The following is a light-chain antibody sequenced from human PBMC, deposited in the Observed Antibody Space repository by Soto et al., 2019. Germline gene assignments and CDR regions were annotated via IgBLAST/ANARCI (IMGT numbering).Light chain of an antibody. CDR3: QHRGNWPRT. CDR1: QSVTTY. J-gene: IGKJ2*01. Sequence: EIVLTQSPATLSLSPGERATLSCRASQSVTTYLSWYQQKPGQAPSLLIYDAANRATDIPARFSGSGSGTDFTLTITSLEPEDFAVYYCQHRGNWPRTFGQGTKLEIK. V-gene: IGKV3-11*01. CDR2: DAA.